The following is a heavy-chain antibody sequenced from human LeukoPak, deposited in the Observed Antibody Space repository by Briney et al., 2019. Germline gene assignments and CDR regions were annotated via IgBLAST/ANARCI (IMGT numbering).Heavy chain of an antibody. CDR2: RNPNRGNT. D-gene: IGHD2-2*01. Sequence: GASVKVSCKASGYTFTSYDINGVRQAAGQGLEGMGWRNPNRGNTGYAQKFQGRVTMTRNPSISTAYMELSSLRSEATAVYYCARGQRYCSSTSCYSPNFDYWGQGTLVTVSS. CDR3: ARGQRYCSSTSCYSPNFDY. V-gene: IGHV1-8*01. J-gene: IGHJ4*02. CDR1: GYTFTSYD.